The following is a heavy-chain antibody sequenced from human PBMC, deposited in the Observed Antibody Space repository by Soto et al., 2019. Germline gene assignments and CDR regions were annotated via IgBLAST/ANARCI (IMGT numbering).Heavy chain of an antibody. CDR3: ARGFGRTHFDY. CDR1: GGSISSRDSY. D-gene: IGHD3-16*01. J-gene: IGHJ4*02. V-gene: IGHV4-39*01. CDR2: FHYSGST. Sequence: PSETLSLTCTVSGGSISSRDSYWGWIRQPPGKGLEWIGSFHYSGSTYYNPSLKSRVTISVGTPKNQLSLRVTSVTAADTAVYYCARGFGRTHFDYWGQGTLVTVSS.